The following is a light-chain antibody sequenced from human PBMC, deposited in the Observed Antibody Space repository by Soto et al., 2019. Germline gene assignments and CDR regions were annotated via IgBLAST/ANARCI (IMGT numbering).Light chain of an antibody. CDR1: QSVTSN. CDR2: DAS. V-gene: IGKV3-11*01. Sequence: EVVLTQSPATLSLSPGERATLSCRASQSVTSNLAWYQQKPDQAPSLLIYDASTRATGIPARFSGSGSGTDFALTINSLEPEDFAVYYCQQRSNWPPYTFGQGTKLEIK. J-gene: IGKJ2*01. CDR3: QQRSNWPPYT.